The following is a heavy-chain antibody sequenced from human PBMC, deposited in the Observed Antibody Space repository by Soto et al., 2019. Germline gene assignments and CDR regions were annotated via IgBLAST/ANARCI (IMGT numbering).Heavy chain of an antibody. CDR3: ARDSGIAAAGTTDNWFDP. D-gene: IGHD6-13*01. J-gene: IGHJ5*02. V-gene: IGHV1-18*04. CDR2: ISAYNGNT. Sequence: ASVKVSCKASGYTFTSYGISWVRQAPGQGLEWMGWISAYNGNTNYAQKLQGRVTMTTDTSTSTAYMELRSLRSDDTAVYYCARDSGIAAAGTTDNWFDPWGQGTLVTVSS. CDR1: GYTFTSYG.